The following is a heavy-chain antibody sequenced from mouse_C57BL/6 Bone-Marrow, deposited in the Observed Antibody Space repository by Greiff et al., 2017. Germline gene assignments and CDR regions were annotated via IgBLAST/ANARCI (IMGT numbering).Heavy chain of an antibody. J-gene: IGHJ3*01. CDR1: GYTFTDYN. Sequence: EVQLQQSGPELVKPGASVKIPCKASGYTFTDYNMDWVKQSHGKSLEWIGDINPNNGGTIYNQKFKGKATLTVDKSSSTAYMELRSLTAEDTAVYYCARFYYDYDEFAYWGQGTLVTVSA. CDR3: ARFYYDYDEFAY. V-gene: IGHV1-18*01. D-gene: IGHD2-4*01. CDR2: INPNNGGT.